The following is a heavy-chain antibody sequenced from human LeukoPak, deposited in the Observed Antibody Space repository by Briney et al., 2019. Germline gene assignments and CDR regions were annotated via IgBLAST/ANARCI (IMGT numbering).Heavy chain of an antibody. D-gene: IGHD3-22*01. CDR1: GFTFSNYI. V-gene: IGHV3-21*03. CDR2: ISSTNNHI. Sequence: GGSLRLSCVTSGFTFSNYIMNWVRQAPGKGLEWISSISSTNNHIDYADSVKGRFTISRDNSKNSLFLQMNSLKTEDTAVYYCTTEYNFNYYDSSGYYYWGQGTLVTVSS. J-gene: IGHJ4*02. CDR3: TTEYNFNYYDSSGYYY.